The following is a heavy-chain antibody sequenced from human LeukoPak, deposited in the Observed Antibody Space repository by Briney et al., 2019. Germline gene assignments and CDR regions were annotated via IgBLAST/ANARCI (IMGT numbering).Heavy chain of an antibody. Sequence: SETLSLTCTVSGGSISSYYWSWIRQPPGKGLEWIGYIYYSGSTNYNPSLKSRVTISVDTSKNQFSLKLSSVTAADTAVYYCARGGSIAVAGTSGTEYYYDSSGYYYYYYYMDVWGKGTTVTVSS. D-gene: IGHD3-22*01. CDR1: GGSISSYY. CDR2: IYYSGST. J-gene: IGHJ6*03. V-gene: IGHV4-59*01. CDR3: ARGGSIAVAGTSGTEYYYDSSGYYYYYYYMDV.